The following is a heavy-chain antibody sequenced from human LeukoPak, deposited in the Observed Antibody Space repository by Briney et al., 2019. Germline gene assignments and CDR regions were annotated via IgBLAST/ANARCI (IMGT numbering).Heavy chain of an antibody. Sequence: SETLSLTCTVSGGSISSGGYYWSWIRQPPGKGLEWIGYIYYSGNTNYNPSLKSRVTISVDTSKNQFSLKLSSVTAADTAVYYCARGQAGGSPADFDYWGQGTLVTVSS. V-gene: IGHV4-61*08. CDR3: ARGQAGGSPADFDY. CDR2: IYYSGNT. CDR1: GGSISSGGYY. D-gene: IGHD1-26*01. J-gene: IGHJ4*02.